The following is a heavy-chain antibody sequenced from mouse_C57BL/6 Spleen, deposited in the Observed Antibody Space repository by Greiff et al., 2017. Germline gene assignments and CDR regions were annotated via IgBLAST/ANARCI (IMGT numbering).Heavy chain of an antibody. CDR2: IDPENGDT. Sequence: VQLQQSGAELVRPGASVKLSCTASGFNIKDDYMHWVKQRPEQGLEWIGWIDPENGDTEYASKFQGKATITADTSSNTAYLQLSSLTSEDTAVYYCTKVVAVYWYFDVWGTGTTVTVSS. J-gene: IGHJ1*03. V-gene: IGHV14-4*01. CDR1: GFNIKDDY. CDR3: TKVVAVYWYFDV. D-gene: IGHD1-1*01.